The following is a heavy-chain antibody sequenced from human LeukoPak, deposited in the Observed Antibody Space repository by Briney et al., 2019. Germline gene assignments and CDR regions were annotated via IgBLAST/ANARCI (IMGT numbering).Heavy chain of an antibody. D-gene: IGHD6-6*01. J-gene: IGHJ3*02. CDR2: IYSGGST. CDR3: ASYQYGSSSAFDI. CDR1: GFTVSTNY. Sequence: GGSLRLSCGASGFTVSTNYMSWARQAPGKGLEWVSIIYSGGSTYYADSVKGSFTISRDNSKNTLYLQMNSLRAEDTAVYYCASYQYGSSSAFDIWGQGTMVTVSS. V-gene: IGHV3-66*01.